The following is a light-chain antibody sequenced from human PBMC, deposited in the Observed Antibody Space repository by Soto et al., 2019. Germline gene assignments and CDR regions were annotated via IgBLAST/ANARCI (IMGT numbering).Light chain of an antibody. J-gene: IGKJ4*01. V-gene: IGKV1-5*03. CDR1: QNIYTW. CDR3: QQYNNWPRGT. Sequence: ESQMTRSPATLYASVGDRVTITCRASQNIYTWLAWYQQKPGKAPKLLIYEASSLETGVPSRFSGSGSGTEFTLTISSLQSEDFAVYYCQQYNNWPRGTFGGGTMVDIK. CDR2: EAS.